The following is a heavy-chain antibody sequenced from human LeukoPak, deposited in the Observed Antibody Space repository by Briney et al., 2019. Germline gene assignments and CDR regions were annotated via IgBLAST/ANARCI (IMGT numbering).Heavy chain of an antibody. J-gene: IGHJ3*02. Sequence: GGSLRLSCAASGFTFSSYSMNWVRQAPGKGLEWVSSISSSSYIYYADSVKGRFTISRDNAKNSLYLQMNSLRAEDTAVYYCASLTYYYDSSGYYSDAFDIWGQGTMVTVSS. CDR2: ISSSSYI. D-gene: IGHD3-22*01. CDR3: ASLTYYYDSSGYYSDAFDI. CDR1: GFTFSSYS. V-gene: IGHV3-21*01.